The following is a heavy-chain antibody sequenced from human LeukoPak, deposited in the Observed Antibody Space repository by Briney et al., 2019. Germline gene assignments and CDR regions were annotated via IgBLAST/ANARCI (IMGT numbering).Heavy chain of an antibody. CDR3: AKDLGVGYSYAPGAFDI. Sequence: GGSLRLSCAASGFTFDDYAMHWVRQAPGKGLEWVSLISGDGGSTYYADSVKGRFTISRDNSKNSLYLQMNCLRTEDTALYYCAKDLGVGYSYAPGAFDIWGQGTMVTVSS. J-gene: IGHJ3*02. CDR2: ISGDGGST. CDR1: GFTFDDYA. D-gene: IGHD5-18*01. V-gene: IGHV3-43*02.